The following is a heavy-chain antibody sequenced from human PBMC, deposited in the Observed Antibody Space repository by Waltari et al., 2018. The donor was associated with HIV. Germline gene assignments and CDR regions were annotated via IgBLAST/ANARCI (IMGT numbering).Heavy chain of an antibody. CDR3: ARQDYSSSSGYYLGLDY. D-gene: IGHD6-19*01. CDR1: GFTFSSPA. CDR2: IWYDGSNK. V-gene: IGHV3-33*08. Sequence: QVQLVESGGGVVQPGRSLRLSCAASGFTFSSPAMRWVRQAPDKGLEWVAAIWYDGSNKNYAESVKGRFTISRDNSKNTLYLHMDYLRPEDTAMYYCARQDYSSSSGYYLGLDYWGQGTLVTVSS. J-gene: IGHJ4*02.